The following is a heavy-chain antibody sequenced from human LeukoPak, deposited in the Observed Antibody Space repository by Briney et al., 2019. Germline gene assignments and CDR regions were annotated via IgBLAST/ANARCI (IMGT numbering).Heavy chain of an antibody. Sequence: GGSLRLSCAASGFTFSNYGMSWVRQAPGKGLDWVSAIGDSDGRTYYADSVKGRFTLSRDDVQNSLYLQMNNLRVEDTAVYYCATSLSGWGTYYHMDVWGRGTTVTISS. CDR1: GFTFSNYG. J-gene: IGHJ6*03. CDR2: IGDSDGRT. CDR3: ATSLSGWGTYYHMDV. D-gene: IGHD6-19*01. V-gene: IGHV3-23*01.